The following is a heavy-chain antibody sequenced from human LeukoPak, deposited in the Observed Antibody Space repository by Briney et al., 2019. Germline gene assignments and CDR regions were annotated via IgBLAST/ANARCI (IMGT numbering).Heavy chain of an antibody. CDR2: IYTSGST. CDR3: ARELKITFGGVIVSIFDY. Sequence: SQTLSLTCTVSGGSISSGSYYWSWIRQPAGKGLEWIGRIYTSGSTYNNPSLKSRVTISVDTSKNQFSLKLSSVTAADTAVYYCARELKITFGGVIVSIFDY. CDR1: GGSISSGSYY. D-gene: IGHD3-16*02. V-gene: IGHV4-61*02. J-gene: IGHJ4*01.